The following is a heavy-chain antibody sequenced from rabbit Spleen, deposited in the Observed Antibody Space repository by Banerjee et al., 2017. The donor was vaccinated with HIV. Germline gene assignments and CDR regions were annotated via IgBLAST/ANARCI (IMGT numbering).Heavy chain of an antibody. D-gene: IGHD3-1*01. CDR3: ARQYIPGLSDYFNL. CDR1: GFSFSSGYD. CDR2: IYTGNGKT. V-gene: IGHV1S40*01. Sequence: QQLVESGGGLVKPGASLTLTCKASGFSFSSGYDMCWFRQAPGKGLEWIACIYTGNGKTYYASWAKGRFTISKTSSTTVTLQMTSLTAADTATYFCARQYIPGLSDYFNLWGPGTLVT. J-gene: IGHJ4*01.